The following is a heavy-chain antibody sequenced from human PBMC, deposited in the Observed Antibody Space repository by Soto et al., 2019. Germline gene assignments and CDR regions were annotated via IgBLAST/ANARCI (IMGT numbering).Heavy chain of an antibody. Sequence: EVQLLESGGGLVQPEGSLRLSCAASGFSFSTYAMSWVRQAPGKGLEWVSGISGSGGTTYYADSVKGRFTISRYNSKNTLYLQVNSLRVEDTAVYYCAKDPAAAGTISRYFQHWGQGTLVTVSS. CDR3: AKDPAAAGTISRYFQH. V-gene: IGHV3-23*01. D-gene: IGHD6-13*01. CDR2: ISGSGGTT. J-gene: IGHJ1*01. CDR1: GFSFSTYA.